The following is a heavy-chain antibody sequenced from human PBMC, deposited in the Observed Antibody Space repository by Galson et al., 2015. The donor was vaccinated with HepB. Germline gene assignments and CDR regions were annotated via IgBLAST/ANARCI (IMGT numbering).Heavy chain of an antibody. CDR1: GYTFTSYY. CDR3: ARGDFVGGSYPGRFDS. J-gene: IGHJ4*02. CDR2: INLSDGFT. D-gene: IGHD1-26*01. Sequence: SVKVSCKASGYTFTSYYMHWVRQAPGQGLEWMGIINLSDGFTTFAQKFQGRVTMTRDTSTSTVYMELTSLRSEDTAVYYCARGDFVGGSYPGRFDSWGQGTLVTVSS. V-gene: IGHV1-46*01.